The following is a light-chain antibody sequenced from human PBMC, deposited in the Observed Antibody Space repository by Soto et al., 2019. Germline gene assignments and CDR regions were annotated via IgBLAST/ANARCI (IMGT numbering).Light chain of an antibody. CDR3: PQSSDFPLT. CDR1: QSISGY. CDR2: AAT. J-gene: IGKJ4*01. V-gene: IGKV1-39*01. Sequence: IQMTQSPSSLSASVGDRVTLTCRASQSISGYLNWYQHKPGKAPSLLIYAATILQSGVPSRFSGSESGTDFSLTISSLQPEDFTTYFCPQSSDFPLTFGGGTKV.